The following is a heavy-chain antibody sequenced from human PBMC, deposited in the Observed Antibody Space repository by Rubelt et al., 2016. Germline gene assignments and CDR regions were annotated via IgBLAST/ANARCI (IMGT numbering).Heavy chain of an antibody. D-gene: IGHD1-26*01. CDR2: IYYSGTT. V-gene: IGHV4-39*01. J-gene: IGHJ4*02. CDR1: GGSISSSNYY. CDR3: ARQLYSGSDYIAY. Sequence: QLQLQESGPGLVRPSETLSLTCSVSGGSISSSNYYWGWVRRPPGKGLEWIGSIYYSGTTYYNPSLESRVTMSVDTSKNQFSLRLGSVTAADTAWYYCARQLYSGSDYIAYWGQGTLSPSPQ.